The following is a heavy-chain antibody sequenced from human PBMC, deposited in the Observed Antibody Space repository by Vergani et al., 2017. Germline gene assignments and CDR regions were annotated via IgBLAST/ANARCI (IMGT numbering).Heavy chain of an antibody. J-gene: IGHJ6*03. CDR3: ARVVIIKYYYMDV. D-gene: IGHD3-9*01. V-gene: IGHV4-61*02. CDR2: IYTSGST. Sequence: QVQLQESGPGLVKPSQTLSLTCTVSGGSISSGSYYWSWIRQPAGKGLEWIGRIYTSGSTNYNPSLKSRVTMSVDTSKNQFSLKLSSVTAADTAVYYCARVVIIKYYYMDVWGKGTTVTVSS. CDR1: GGSISSGSYY.